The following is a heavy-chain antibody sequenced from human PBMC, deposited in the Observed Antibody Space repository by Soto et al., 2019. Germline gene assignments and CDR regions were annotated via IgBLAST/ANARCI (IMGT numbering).Heavy chain of an antibody. CDR3: SRAGILTTPYYTDY. Sequence: EVQLVESGGGLVQPEGTLRLSCVASGFTFSDYYMDWVRQAPGKGLEWVGRVRNKANSYTTEYAGSVKGRFTVARDDSRYSVYLQMNSLKTGDTAMYYCSRAGILTTPYYTDYWGLGTLVTVSS. CDR2: VRNKANSYTT. V-gene: IGHV3-72*01. J-gene: IGHJ4*02. CDR1: GFTFSDYY. D-gene: IGHD2-21*01.